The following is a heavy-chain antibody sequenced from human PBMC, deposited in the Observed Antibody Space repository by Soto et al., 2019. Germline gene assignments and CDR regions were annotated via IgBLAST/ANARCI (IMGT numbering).Heavy chain of an antibody. J-gene: IGHJ6*02. V-gene: IGHV5-51*01. CDR2: IYPGDSDT. CDR3: ARHGGLGGVFTIFGVVTPPDYGMDV. D-gene: IGHD3-3*01. CDR1: GYSFTSYW. Sequence: GESLKISCKGSGYSFTSYWTGWVRQMPGKGLEWMGIIYPGDSDTRYSPSFQGQVTISADKSISTAYLQWSSLKASDTAMYYCARHGGLGGVFTIFGVVTPPDYGMDVWGQGTTVTVSS.